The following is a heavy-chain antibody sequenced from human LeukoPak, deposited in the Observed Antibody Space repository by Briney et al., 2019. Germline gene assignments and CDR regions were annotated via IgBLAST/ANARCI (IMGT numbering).Heavy chain of an antibody. Sequence: SETLSLTCSVSGGSITGYSWSWIRQPPGKGLEWIGYIYYSGDTFYNPSLNSRLSMSVDTPKNQFSLKLRSVTAADTAVYHCAREGGNWNTEGYYYYMDVWGKGTTVTISS. CDR3: AREGGNWNTEGYYYYMDV. CDR2: IYYSGDT. J-gene: IGHJ6*03. CDR1: GGSITGYS. D-gene: IGHD1-1*01. V-gene: IGHV4-59*01.